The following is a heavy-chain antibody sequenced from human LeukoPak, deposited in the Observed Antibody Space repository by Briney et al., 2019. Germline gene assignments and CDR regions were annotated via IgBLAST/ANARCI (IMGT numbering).Heavy chain of an antibody. D-gene: IGHD3-10*01. CDR1: GYAIISGGFS. CDR2: IYDRGPA. Sequence: SETLSLTCTVSGYAIISGGFSWNWIRQPPGKGLEWIGCIYDRGPAHYNPSLKSRFTISVDRPKNQFFLNVTSLTAADTAVYYCARSRQASGLFGSWGQGTLVVVSS. J-gene: IGHJ5*01. V-gene: IGHV4-30-2*01. CDR3: ARSRQASGLFGS.